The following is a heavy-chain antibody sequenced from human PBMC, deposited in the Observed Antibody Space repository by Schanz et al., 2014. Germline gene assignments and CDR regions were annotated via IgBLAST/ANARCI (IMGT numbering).Heavy chain of an antibody. D-gene: IGHD2-8*02. CDR1: GFTFDDYA. CDR3: ARDSRYCTGVDCKGDAFDL. V-gene: IGHV3-9*01. CDR2: ISWNSGTA. Sequence: EVQLVESGGGLVQPGRSLRLSCAASGFTFDDYAMHWVRQAPGKGLEYVSGISWNSGTAVYADSVKGRFTISRDNAKNSLYLQMNSLTAEDTAVYHCARDSRYCTGVDCKGDAFDLWGQGTLVTVSS. J-gene: IGHJ3*01.